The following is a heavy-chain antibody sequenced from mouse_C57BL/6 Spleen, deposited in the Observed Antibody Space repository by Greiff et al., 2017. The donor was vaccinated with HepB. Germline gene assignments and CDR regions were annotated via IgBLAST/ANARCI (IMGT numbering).Heavy chain of an antibody. CDR2: IDPANGNT. CDR1: GFNIKNTY. V-gene: IGHV14-3*01. D-gene: IGHD1-1*01. J-gene: IGHJ3*01. Sequence: EVQLQQSVAELVRPGASVKLSCTASGFNIKNTYMHWVKQRPEQGLEWIGRIDPANGNTKYAPKFQGKATITADTSSNTAYLQISSLTYEETAIDYCARIPYYGSSYAWFAYWGQGTLVTVSA. CDR3: ARIPYYGSSYAWFAY.